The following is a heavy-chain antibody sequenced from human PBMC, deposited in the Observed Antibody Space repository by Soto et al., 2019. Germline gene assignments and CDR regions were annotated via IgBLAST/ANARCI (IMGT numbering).Heavy chain of an antibody. J-gene: IGHJ2*01. CDR3: ARVLRDVLSDRYYWYFDL. V-gene: IGHV4-31*01. Sequence: QVQLQESGPGLVKPSQTLSLTCTVSGASISSGGYYWGWIRQHPGKGLEWIGFIYYIGTSYYNPSLASIITLSVDTSTNHFSLNLTSVTAADTAVYYCARVLRDVLSDRYYWYFDLWGRGTLVTVSS. D-gene: IGHD3-16*02. CDR2: IYYIGTS. CDR1: GASISSGGYY.